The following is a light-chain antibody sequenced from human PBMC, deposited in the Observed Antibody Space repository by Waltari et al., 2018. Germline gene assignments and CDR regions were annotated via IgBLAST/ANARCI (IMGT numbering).Light chain of an antibody. V-gene: IGLV2-23*02. CDR1: TSDIGTYNL. CDR3: CSYAGSAISM. Sequence: QSALTQTASVSGSPGQATTIPGSGTTSDIGTYNLVSCYQQHPGKAPTLIIYDVNKRPSGVSNRFSGSKSGNTAFLTISGLQSADEADYYCCSYAGSAISMFGGGTKVTVL. J-gene: IGLJ3*02. CDR2: DVN.